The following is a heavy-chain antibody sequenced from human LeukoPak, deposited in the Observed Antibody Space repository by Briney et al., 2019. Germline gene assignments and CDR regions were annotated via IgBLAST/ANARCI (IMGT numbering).Heavy chain of an antibody. V-gene: IGHV4-34*01. J-gene: IGHJ3*02. D-gene: IGHD4-17*01. CDR1: GGSFSGYY. CDR2: INHSGST. CDR3: ERGTLRPGSFDI. Sequence: SETLSLTCAVYGGSFSGYYWSWICQPPGKGLEWIGEINHSGSTNYNPSLKSRVTISVDTSKNQFSLKLSSVTAADTAVYYCERGTLRPGSFDIWGQGTMVTVSS.